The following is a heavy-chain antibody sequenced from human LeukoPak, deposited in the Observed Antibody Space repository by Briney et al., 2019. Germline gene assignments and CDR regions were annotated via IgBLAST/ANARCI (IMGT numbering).Heavy chain of an antibody. CDR3: ARVVRTLYYYYMDV. Sequence: ASVKVSCKASEYTFSGYYMHWVRQATGQGLEWMGWMNPNSGNTGYAQKFQGRVTITRNTSISTAYMELSSLRSEDTAVYYCARVVRTLYYYYMDVWGKGTTVTVSS. J-gene: IGHJ6*03. V-gene: IGHV1-8*03. CDR2: MNPNSGNT. D-gene: IGHD3/OR15-3a*01. CDR1: EYTFSGYY.